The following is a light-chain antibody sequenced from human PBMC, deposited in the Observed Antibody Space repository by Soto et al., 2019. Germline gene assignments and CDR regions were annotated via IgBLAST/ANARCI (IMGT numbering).Light chain of an antibody. V-gene: IGKV3-20*01. CDR2: AAS. J-gene: IGKJ5*01. Sequence: ENVLTQSPGTPSLSPGERATLSCRASQSLSINYVAWYQQRPGQAPRLLIYAASSRAAGIPDRFSGSGSGTDFTLDISRLEPEDFAVYYCQEYENTPGTFGRGTRLEIK. CDR3: QEYENTPGT. CDR1: QSLSINY.